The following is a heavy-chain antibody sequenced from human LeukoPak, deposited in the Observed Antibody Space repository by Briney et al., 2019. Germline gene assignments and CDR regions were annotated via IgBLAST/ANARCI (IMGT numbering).Heavy chain of an antibody. Sequence: SETLSLTCTVSGGSISSYYWSWIRQPAGKGLEWIGRIYTSGSTNYNPSLKSRVTISVDTSKNQFSLKLSSVTAADTAVYYCARDLNYDSSGYENYYYMDVWGKGTTVTVSS. CDR1: GGSISSYY. CDR3: ARDLNYDSSGYENYYYMDV. J-gene: IGHJ6*03. CDR2: IYTSGST. V-gene: IGHV4-4*07. D-gene: IGHD3-22*01.